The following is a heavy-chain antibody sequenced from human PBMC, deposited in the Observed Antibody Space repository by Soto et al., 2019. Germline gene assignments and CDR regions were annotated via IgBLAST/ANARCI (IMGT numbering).Heavy chain of an antibody. D-gene: IGHD2-21*01. Sequence: QVQLQESGPGLVKPSETLSLTCTVSGGSISSYYWSWIRQPPGKGLEWIGYIYYSGSTNYNPSLKWRVTIPVDTSKTQFSLKLSSVTAADTAVYYCARGDGYTHMPFDYWGQGTLVTVSS. J-gene: IGHJ4*02. V-gene: IGHV4-59*01. CDR1: GGSISSYY. CDR2: IYYSGST. CDR3: ARGDGYTHMPFDY.